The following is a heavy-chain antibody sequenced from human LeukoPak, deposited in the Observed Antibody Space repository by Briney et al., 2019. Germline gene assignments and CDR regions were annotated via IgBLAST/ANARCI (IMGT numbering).Heavy chain of an antibody. CDR1: GLSIRSYE. V-gene: IGHV3-48*03. J-gene: IGHJ5*02. D-gene: IGHD6-25*01. CDR3: ASPPSVEAA. CDR2: ISSSGNII. Sequence: PGGSLRLSCAASGLSIRSYEMNWVRQAPGKGLEWVSYISSSGNIIHYADSVKGRFIISRDNAKNSLYLQMNSLRAEDTAVYYCASPPSVEAAWGQGTLVTVSS.